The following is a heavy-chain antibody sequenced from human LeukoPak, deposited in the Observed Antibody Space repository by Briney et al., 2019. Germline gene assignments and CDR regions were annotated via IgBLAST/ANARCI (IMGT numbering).Heavy chain of an antibody. V-gene: IGHV4-38-2*01. CDR1: GYSISSGYY. D-gene: IGHD2-2*02. Sequence: SETLSLTCAGSGYSISSGYYWGWIRQPPGKGLEWIGSIYHSGSTYYNPSLKIRVTISVDTSKDQFSLKLSSVTAADTAVYYCARQTGYCSSTSCYTKNDAFDIWGQGTMVTVSS. J-gene: IGHJ3*02. CDR3: ARQTGYCSSTSCYTKNDAFDI. CDR2: IYHSGST.